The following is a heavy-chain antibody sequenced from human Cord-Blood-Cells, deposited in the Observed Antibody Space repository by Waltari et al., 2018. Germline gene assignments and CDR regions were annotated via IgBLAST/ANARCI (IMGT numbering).Heavy chain of an antibody. CDR2: IGTAGDT. D-gene: IGHD4-17*01. V-gene: IGHV3-13*01. Sequence: EVQLVESGGGLVQPGGSLRLSCAASGFTFSSYDMHWVRQATGKGLEWVSAIGTAGDTYYPGSVKGRFTISRENAKNSLYLQMNSLRAGDTAVYYCARALGGDYDFDYWGQGTLVTVSS. CDR1: GFTFSSYD. CDR3: ARALGGDYDFDY. J-gene: IGHJ4*02.